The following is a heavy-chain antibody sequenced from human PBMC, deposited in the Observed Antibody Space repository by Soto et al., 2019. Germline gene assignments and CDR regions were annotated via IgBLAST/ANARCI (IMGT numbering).Heavy chain of an antibody. Sequence: PSETLSLTCAVYGGSFSGYYWRCIRQPPGRGLEWIGESNDSGSSNYNPSLKSRLTISVGTSKNQFSLNLSSVTAADTAVYYCATHLYSGSYYGMELWAQGTTVTVSS. CDR1: GGSFSGYY. D-gene: IGHD1-26*01. CDR3: ATHLYSGSYYGMEL. CDR2: SNDSGSS. V-gene: IGHV4-34*01. J-gene: IGHJ6*01.